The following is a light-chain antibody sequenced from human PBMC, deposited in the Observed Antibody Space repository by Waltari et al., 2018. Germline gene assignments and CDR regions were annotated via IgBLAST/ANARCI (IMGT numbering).Light chain of an antibody. CDR3: QQSHSPPFT. CDR1: QSISTF. CDR2: AAS. V-gene: IGKV1-39*01. J-gene: IGKJ3*01. Sequence: DIQMTQSPSSLSASVGDRVTITCRASQSISTFLNWYQQRPGKAPELLIYAASSLQSGVPSGFSGSGYGTDFTLTISSLQPEDFATYYCQQSHSPPFTFGPGTKVDIK.